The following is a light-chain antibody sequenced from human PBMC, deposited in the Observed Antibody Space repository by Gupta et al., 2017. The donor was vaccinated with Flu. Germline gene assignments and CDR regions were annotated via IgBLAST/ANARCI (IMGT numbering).Light chain of an antibody. CDR2: EVN. CDR3: SSYSNTNNVVV. V-gene: IGLV2-14*01. J-gene: IGLJ2*01. Sequence: QPASVSGSPGQSITISCTGTSSDVGGNKYVSWYQQHPGTAPKLIFFEVNNRFSVVYNRFSASKSGNTASLTISGLQAEDEADYYCSSYSNTNNVVVFGGGTKLTVL. CDR1: SSDVGGNKY.